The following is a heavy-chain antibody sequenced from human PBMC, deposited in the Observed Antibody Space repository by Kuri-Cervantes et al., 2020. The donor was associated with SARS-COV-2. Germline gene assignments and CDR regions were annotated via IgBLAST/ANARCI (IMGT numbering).Heavy chain of an antibody. Sequence: GESLKISCAASGFTFSSYWMSWVRQAPGKGLEWVAVISYDGSNKYYADSRKGRFTISRDNSKNTLYLQMGSLRAEDMAVYYCARNLYDSSGTVFYFDYWGQGTLVTDSS. D-gene: IGHD3-22*01. CDR1: GFTFSSYW. CDR2: ISYDGSNK. V-gene: IGHV3-30*14. J-gene: IGHJ4*02. CDR3: ARNLYDSSGTVFYFDY.